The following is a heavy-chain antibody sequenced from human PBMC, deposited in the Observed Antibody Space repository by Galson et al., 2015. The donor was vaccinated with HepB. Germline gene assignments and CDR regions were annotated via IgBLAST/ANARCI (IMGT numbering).Heavy chain of an antibody. V-gene: IGHV1-2*02. J-gene: IGHJ4*02. CDR2: INPNTGVT. CDR3: ARQTLVGAADY. Sequence: SVKVSCEASGYTFIGSYMHWVRQAPGQGLDWMGWINPNTGVTNYAQKFQGRVTMTRDTSISTAYTELSRLRSDDTAVYFCARQTLVGAADYWGQGTLVTVSS. CDR1: GYTFIGSY. D-gene: IGHD1-26*01.